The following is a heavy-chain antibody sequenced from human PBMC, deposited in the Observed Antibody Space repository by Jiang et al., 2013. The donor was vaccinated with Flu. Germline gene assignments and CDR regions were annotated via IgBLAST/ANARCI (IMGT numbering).Heavy chain of an antibody. CDR3: ARQSGGSGRRLFDY. V-gene: IGHV5-51*01. CDR2: IYPSDSDT. CDR1: GYIFSTYW. Sequence: GAEVKKPGESLKISCKGSGYIFSTYWIAWVRQMPGKGPEWMGIIYPSDSDTRYSPSLQGRVTFSVDKSNSTAYLQWSSLEASDTAMYYCARQSGGSGRRLFDYWGRGTLVTVSS. D-gene: IGHD3-10*01. J-gene: IGHJ4*02.